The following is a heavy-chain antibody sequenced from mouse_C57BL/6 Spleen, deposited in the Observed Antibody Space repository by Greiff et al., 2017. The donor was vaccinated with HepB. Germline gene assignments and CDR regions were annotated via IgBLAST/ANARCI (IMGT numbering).Heavy chain of an antibody. V-gene: IGHV14-1*01. CDR2: IDPEDGDT. Sequence: EVQLQQSGAELVRPGASVKLSCTASGFNIKDYYMHWVKQRPEQGLEWIGRIDPEDGDTEYDPKFQGKATMTADTSSNPAYLQLSSLTSEDTAVYYCTTSQGYAMDYWGQGTSVTVSS. CDR3: TTSQGYAMDY. CDR1: GFNIKDYY. J-gene: IGHJ4*01.